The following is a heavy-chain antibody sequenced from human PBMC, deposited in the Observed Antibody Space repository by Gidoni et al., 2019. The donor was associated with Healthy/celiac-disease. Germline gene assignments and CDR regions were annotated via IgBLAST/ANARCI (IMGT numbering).Heavy chain of an antibody. J-gene: IGHJ4*02. D-gene: IGHD3-22*01. V-gene: IGHV4-34*01. CDR2: INHSGST. CDR3: ARQSGLTYYYDSSGYNY. CDR1: GGSFSGYY. Sequence: QVQLQQWGAGLLKPSETLSLTCAVYGGSFSGYYWSWIRQPPGKGLEWIGEINHSGSTNYNPSLKSRVTISVDTSKNQFSLKLSSVTAADTAVYYCARQSGLTYYYDSSGYNYWGQGTLVTVSS.